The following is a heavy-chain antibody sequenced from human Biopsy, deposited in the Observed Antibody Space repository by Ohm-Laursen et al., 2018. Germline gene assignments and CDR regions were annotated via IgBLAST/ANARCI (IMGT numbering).Heavy chain of an antibody. CDR2: ISSGGYR. D-gene: IGHD3-10*01. CDR1: GDSISSGVYY. CDR3: ARAPYVSGSFGWFDP. Sequence: PSQTLSLTCTVSGDSISSGVYYWNWSRQHPEKGLEWIGYISSGGYRKYTPSLQSLITISMDTSRNQFSLRLNSVTSADTAVYYCARAPYVSGSFGWFDPWGQGIVVTVSS. V-gene: IGHV4-31*01. J-gene: IGHJ5*02.